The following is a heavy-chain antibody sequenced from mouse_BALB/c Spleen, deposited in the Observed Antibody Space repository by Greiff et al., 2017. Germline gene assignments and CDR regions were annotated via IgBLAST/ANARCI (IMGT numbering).Heavy chain of an antibody. CDR3: ARVIPFAY. CDR2: IWSGVHT. CDR1: GFSLTSYG. Sequence: VQLQESGPGLVAPSQSLSITCTVSGFSLTSYGVSWVRQPPGKGLEWLGVIWSGVHTDYNAAFISRLSISKDNSKSQVFFKMNSLQADDTAIYYCARVIPFAYWGQGTLVTVSA. J-gene: IGHJ3*01. D-gene: IGHD1-1*01. V-gene: IGHV2-6-5*01.